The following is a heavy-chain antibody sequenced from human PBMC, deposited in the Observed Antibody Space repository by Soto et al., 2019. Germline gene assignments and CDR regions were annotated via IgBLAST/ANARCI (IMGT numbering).Heavy chain of an antibody. CDR3: AKSMGGTANGMGV. V-gene: IGHV3-9*01. CDR2: ISWNGGSI. D-gene: IGHD2-21*02. J-gene: IGHJ6*02. CDR1: GLSFDDYA. Sequence: EVQLVESGGGLVQPGRSLRLSCAASGLSFDDYAMHWVRQVPGKGLEWVSGISWNGGSIGYADSVKGRFSISRDNAKNSLYLQMNSLRVEETALYYCAKSMGGTANGMGVWGQGTTVTVSS.